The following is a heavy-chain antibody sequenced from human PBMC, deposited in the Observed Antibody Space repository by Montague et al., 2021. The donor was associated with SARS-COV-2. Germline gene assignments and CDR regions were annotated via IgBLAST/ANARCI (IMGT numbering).Heavy chain of an antibody. V-gene: IGHV4-59*08. CDR3: ARRRLTLLCYGIDV. CDR2: IYYSGST. CDR1: GGSISSYY. J-gene: IGHJ6*02. Sequence: SETLSLTCTVSGGSISSYYWSWIRQPPGKGMEWIWYIYYSGSTNYNPSLKSQVTISVDTSKSQFSLKLSSVTAADTAVYYCARRRLTLLCYGIDVWGQGTTVTVSS. D-gene: IGHD3-10*02.